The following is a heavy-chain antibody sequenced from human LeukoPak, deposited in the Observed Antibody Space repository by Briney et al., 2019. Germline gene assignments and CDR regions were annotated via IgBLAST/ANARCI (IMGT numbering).Heavy chain of an antibody. CDR1: GYTFTSYY. V-gene: IGHV1-46*01. CDR2: INPSGGST. J-gene: IGHJ6*03. CDR3: ARDGSGWDLYYYYYYMDV. D-gene: IGHD6-19*01. Sequence: ASVKVSCKASGYTFTSYYMHWVRQAPGQGLEWMGIINPSGGSTSYAQKFQGRVTMTRDMSTSTVYMELSSLRSEDTAVYYCARDGSGWDLYYYYYYMDVWGKGTTVTVSS.